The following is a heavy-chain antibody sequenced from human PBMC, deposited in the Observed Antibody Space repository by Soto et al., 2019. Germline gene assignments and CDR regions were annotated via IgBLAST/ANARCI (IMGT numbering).Heavy chain of an antibody. CDR1: GGSISSSNW. CDR3: ASRSYAMDI. D-gene: IGHD3-16*02. J-gene: IGHJ6*02. Sequence: QVQLQESGPGLVKPSGTLSLTCAVSGGSISSSNWWSWVRQPPGKGLEWFGEIFHNGTIYSNPSLTGRVTLSVDKTKNPFSLNLNSVTAADTAVYYCASRSYAMDIWGQGTTVTVSS. V-gene: IGHV4-4*02. CDR2: IFHNGTI.